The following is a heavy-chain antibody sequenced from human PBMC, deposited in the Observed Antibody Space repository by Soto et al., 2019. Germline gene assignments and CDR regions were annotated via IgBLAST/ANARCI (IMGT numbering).Heavy chain of an antibody. CDR2: ISYDGSNK. V-gene: IGHV3-30-3*01. J-gene: IGHJ6*02. CDR3: ARAPPPLYDSRGYYYVRNYYSGMDV. Sequence: GGSLRLSCAASGFTFSSYAMHWVRQAPGKGLEWVAVISYDGSNKYYADSVKGRFTISRDNSKNTLYLQMNSLRAEDTAVYYCARAPPPLYDSRGYYYVRNYYSGMDVWGQGTTVTVSS. CDR1: GFTFSSYA. D-gene: IGHD3-22*01.